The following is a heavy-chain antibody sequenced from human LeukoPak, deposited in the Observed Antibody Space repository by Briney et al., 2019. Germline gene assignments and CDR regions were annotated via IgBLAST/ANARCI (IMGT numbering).Heavy chain of an antibody. CDR1: GFTFSGYF. CDR3: ARGGHCSSSSCYLGAFDI. D-gene: IGHD2-2*01. V-gene: IGHV3-11*04. CDR2: ISSSGTTT. Sequence: GGSLRLSCAASGFTFSGYFMTWIRQAPGKGLEWVSYISSSGTTTYYADSVKGRSTISRDNAKNSLYLQVNSLRAEDTAVYYCARGGHCSSSSCYLGAFDIWGQGTMVTVSS. J-gene: IGHJ3*02.